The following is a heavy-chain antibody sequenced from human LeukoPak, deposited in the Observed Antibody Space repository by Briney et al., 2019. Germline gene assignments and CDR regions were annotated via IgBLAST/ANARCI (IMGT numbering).Heavy chain of an antibody. CDR1: GYTFTSYD. D-gene: IGHD3-3*01. V-gene: IGHV1-69*06. J-gene: IGHJ4*02. CDR3: ARAHDFWSAYLDY. Sequence: GASVKVSCKASGYTFTSYDINWVRQATGQGLEWMGGIIPIFGTANYAQKFQGRVTITADKSTSTAYMELSSLRSEGTAVDYCARAHDFWSAYLDYWGQGTLVTVSS. CDR2: IIPIFGTA.